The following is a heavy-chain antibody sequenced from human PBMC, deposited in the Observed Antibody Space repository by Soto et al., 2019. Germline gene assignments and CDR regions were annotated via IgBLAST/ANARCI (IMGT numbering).Heavy chain of an antibody. CDR2: INAGNGDA. V-gene: IGHV1-3*01. D-gene: IGHD6-19*01. CDR1: GYTFSRYA. Sequence: QVQLVQSGAEVKKPGASVKVSCKASGYTFSRYAVHWVRQAPGQRLEWMGWINAGNGDANYSQKFQGRVTITRDTSAGTADMELSSLTSEDTAAYYCARGVSSGWFHYYGMDLWGQGTTVTVSS. J-gene: IGHJ6*02. CDR3: ARGVSSGWFHYYGMDL.